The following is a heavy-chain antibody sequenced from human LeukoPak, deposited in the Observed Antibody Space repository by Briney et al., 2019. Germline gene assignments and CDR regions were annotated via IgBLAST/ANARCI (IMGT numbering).Heavy chain of an antibody. D-gene: IGHD3-16*01. CDR1: GYSISSGYY. J-gene: IGHJ4*02. V-gene: IGHV4-38-2*02. CDR3: ARHHTSSKPIDY. CDR2: IYHGGST. Sequence: PSETLSLTCTVSGYSISSGYYWGWIRQPPGKGLEWIGSIYHGGSTYYNPSLKSRVTISVDTSKNQFSLKLSSVTAADTAVYYCARHHTSSKPIDYWGQGTLVTVSS.